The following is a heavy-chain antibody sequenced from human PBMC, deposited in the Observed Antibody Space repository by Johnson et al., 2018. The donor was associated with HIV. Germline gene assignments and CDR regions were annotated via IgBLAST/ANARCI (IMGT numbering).Heavy chain of an antibody. CDR2: ISWNSGSI. CDR1: GFTFDDYG. D-gene: IGHD1-26*01. Sequence: EVQLVESGGGVVRPGGSLRLSCAASGFTFDDYGMSWVRQGPGKGLEWVSGISWNSGSIGYADSVKGRFTISRDNAKNSLYLQMHSLRAEDTAVYYCAKDEALGWELDPDAFDIWGQGTMVTVSS. J-gene: IGHJ3*02. CDR3: AKDEALGWELDPDAFDI. V-gene: IGHV3-20*04.